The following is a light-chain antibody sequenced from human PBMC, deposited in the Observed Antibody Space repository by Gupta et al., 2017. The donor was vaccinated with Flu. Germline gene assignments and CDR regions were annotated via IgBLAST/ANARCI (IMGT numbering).Light chain of an antibody. CDR3: QQYKYYPYT. CDR1: QSISIW. CDR2: RAS. J-gene: IGKJ2*01. V-gene: IGKV1-5*03. Sequence: PSTLSASVGDRVPITCRASQSISIWLAWYQQKPGKAPKLLIARASSLESGVPSSFSGSGSGTESTLTISSLQPDDFATYYCQQYKYYPYTFGQGTRLESK.